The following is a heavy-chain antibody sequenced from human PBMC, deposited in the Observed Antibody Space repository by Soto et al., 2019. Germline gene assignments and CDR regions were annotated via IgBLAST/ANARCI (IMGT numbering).Heavy chain of an antibody. CDR3: ARDEGIAARRGYYYYYYGMDV. CDR1: GGTFSSYA. J-gene: IGHJ6*02. CDR2: IIPIFGTA. V-gene: IGHV1-69*01. D-gene: IGHD6-6*01. Sequence: QVQLVQSGAEVKKPGSSVKVSCKASGGTFSSYAISWVRQAPGQGLEWMGGIIPIFGTANYAQKFQGRVTITADESTSTAYMELSSLRSEDTAVYYCARDEGIAARRGYYYYYYGMDVWGQGTTFTVSS.